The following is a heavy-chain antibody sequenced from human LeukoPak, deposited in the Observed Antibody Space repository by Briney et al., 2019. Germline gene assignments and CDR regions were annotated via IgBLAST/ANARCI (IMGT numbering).Heavy chain of an antibody. Sequence: AGGSLRLSCAASGFTFSFYTMSWVRQAPGKGLEWVSSISSDGTYINYADSLKGRFTISRDNAKNSLYLQMNSLRVEDTAVYYCARWRVTGLFDYWGQGTLVTVSS. D-gene: IGHD5-18*01. CDR1: GFTFSFYT. CDR3: ARWRVTGLFDY. CDR2: ISSDGTYI. V-gene: IGHV3-21*01. J-gene: IGHJ4*02.